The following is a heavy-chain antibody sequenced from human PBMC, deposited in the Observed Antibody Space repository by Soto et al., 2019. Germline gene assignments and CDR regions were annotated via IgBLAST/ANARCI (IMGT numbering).Heavy chain of an antibody. CDR3: AREKSGDSNYYYYGMDV. J-gene: IGHJ6*02. CDR1: GGSVSSGSYY. D-gene: IGHD3-3*01. Sequence: SETLSLTCTVSGGSVSSGSYYWSCIRQPPGKGLEWIGYIYYSGSTNYNPSLKIRVTISVDTSKNQFSLKLSSVTAADTAVYYCAREKSGDSNYYYYGMDVWGQGTTVTVSS. CDR2: IYYSGST. V-gene: IGHV4-61*01.